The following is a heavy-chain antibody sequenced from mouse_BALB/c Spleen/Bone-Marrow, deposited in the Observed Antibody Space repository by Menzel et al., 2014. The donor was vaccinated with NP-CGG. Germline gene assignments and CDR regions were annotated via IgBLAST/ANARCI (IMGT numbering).Heavy chain of an antibody. V-gene: IGHV5-15*02. CDR1: GFTFSDYG. CDR3: ARGGKIYYAMDY. Sequence: DVMLVESGGGLVQPGGSRKLSCAASGFTFSDYGMAWVRQAPGKGPEWVAFISNLAYSIYYADTVTGRFTISRENAKNTLYLEMSSLRSEDTAMYYCARGGKIYYAMDYWGQGTSVTVSS. CDR2: ISNLAYSI. J-gene: IGHJ4*01.